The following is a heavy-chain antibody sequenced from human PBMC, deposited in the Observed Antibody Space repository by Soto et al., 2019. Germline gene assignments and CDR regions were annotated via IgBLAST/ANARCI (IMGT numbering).Heavy chain of an antibody. V-gene: IGHV4-30-4*01. D-gene: IGHD3-22*01. CDR3: ARDLYYDSSGYYGNWFDP. J-gene: IGHJ5*02. CDR2: IYYSGST. CDR1: GGSISSGDYY. Sequence: QVQLQESGPGLVKPSQTLSLTCTVSGGSISSGDYYWSWIRQPPGKGLEWIGYIYYSGSTYYNPSLKSRVTISVDTSKNQFSLKLSSVTAADTAVYYCARDLYYDSSGYYGNWFDPWGQGTLVTVSS.